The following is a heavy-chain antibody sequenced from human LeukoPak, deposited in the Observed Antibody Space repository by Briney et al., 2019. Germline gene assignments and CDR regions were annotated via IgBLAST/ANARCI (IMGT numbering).Heavy chain of an antibody. Sequence: PSETLSLTCAVSGGSISSSNWWSWVRQPPGKGLEWIGEIYHSGSTNYNPSLKSRVTISVDKSKNQFSLKLSSVTAADTAVHYCASGNIAAAADWFDPWGQGTLVTVSS. CDR2: IYHSGST. J-gene: IGHJ5*02. CDR1: GGSISSSNW. D-gene: IGHD6-13*01. V-gene: IGHV4-4*02. CDR3: ASGNIAAAADWFDP.